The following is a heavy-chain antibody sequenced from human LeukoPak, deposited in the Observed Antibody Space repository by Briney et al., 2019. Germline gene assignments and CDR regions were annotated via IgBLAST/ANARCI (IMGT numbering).Heavy chain of an antibody. V-gene: IGHV4-34*01. D-gene: IGHD4-17*01. CDR1: GGSFSGYY. CDR3: ARDGVPDDYGDYFDY. J-gene: IGHJ4*02. Sequence: PSETLSLTCAVYGGSFSGYYWSWIRQPPGKGLEWIGEINHSGSTNYNPSLKSRVTISVDTSKNQFSLKLSSVTAADTAVYYCARDGVPDDYGDYFDYWGQGTLVTVSS. CDR2: INHSGST.